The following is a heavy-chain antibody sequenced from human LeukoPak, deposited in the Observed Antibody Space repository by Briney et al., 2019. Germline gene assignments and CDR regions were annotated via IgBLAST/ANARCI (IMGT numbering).Heavy chain of an antibody. Sequence: SETLSLTCTVSGGSIRSYYWSWVRQPPGKGLEWIGYISYSGSTDYNPSLKSRVIISIDTSKNQFSLRLSSVTAADTAVYYCARENDRYGRIDYWGQGTQVTVSS. V-gene: IGHV4-59*01. CDR1: GGSIRSYY. CDR3: ARENDRYGRIDY. CDR2: ISYSGST. J-gene: IGHJ4*02. D-gene: IGHD5-18*01.